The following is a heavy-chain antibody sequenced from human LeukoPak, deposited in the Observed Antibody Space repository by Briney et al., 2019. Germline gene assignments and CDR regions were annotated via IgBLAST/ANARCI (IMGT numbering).Heavy chain of an antibody. J-gene: IGHJ4*02. D-gene: IGHD3-3*01. CDR3: ARSGGYYIFDY. V-gene: IGHV4-59*01. CDR1: GDSISSYY. Sequence: SETLSLTCTVSGDSISSYYWSWIRQPPGKGLEWIGYIYYSGITNYNPSLKSRVTISVDTSKNQFSLKLNSVTAADTAVYYCARSGGYYIFDYWGQGTLVTVSP. CDR2: IYYSGIT.